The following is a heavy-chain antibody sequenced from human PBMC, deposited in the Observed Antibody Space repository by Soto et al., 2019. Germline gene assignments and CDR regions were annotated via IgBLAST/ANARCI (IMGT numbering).Heavy chain of an antibody. V-gene: IGHV1-3*01. CDR3: ASGLPGYFDI. J-gene: IGHJ4*02. D-gene: IGHD4-17*01. CDR2: INAGSGYT. CDR1: GYSFTSYS. Sequence: ASVKVSCKASGYSFTSYSMHWVRQAPGQRLEWLGWINAGSGYTAYSQKLQGRVTLTRDTSATTAYMELSSLRSEDTAVYYCASGLPGYFDIWGQGTLVNVSS.